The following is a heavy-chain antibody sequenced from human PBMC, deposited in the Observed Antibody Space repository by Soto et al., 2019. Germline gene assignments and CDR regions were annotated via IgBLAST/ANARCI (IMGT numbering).Heavy chain of an antibody. J-gene: IGHJ5*02. V-gene: IGHV3-33*01. Sequence: GGSLRLSCAASGFTFSSFGMHWVRQAPGKGLEWLAVIWYDGSNKYYADSVKGRFTISRDNSKSTLNLQINSLRAEDTAVYYCARDLPYSSSSSWGQGTLVTVSS. CDR3: ARDLPYSSSSS. D-gene: IGHD6-6*01. CDR2: IWYDGSNK. CDR1: GFTFSSFG.